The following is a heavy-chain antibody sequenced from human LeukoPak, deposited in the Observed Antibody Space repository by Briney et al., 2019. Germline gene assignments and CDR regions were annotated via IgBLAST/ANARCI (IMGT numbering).Heavy chain of an antibody. CDR3: ARAPKVSPEGYDFWSGYYTGGNWFDP. V-gene: IGHV4-28*03. Sequence: SDTLSLTCAVSGYSISSSNWWGWLRQPPGKGLEWIGYIYYSGSTYYNPSLKSRVTMSVDTSKNQFSLKLSSVTAVDTAVYYCARAPKVSPEGYDFWSGYYTGGNWFDPWGQGTLVTVSS. J-gene: IGHJ5*02. D-gene: IGHD3-3*01. CDR2: IYYSGST. CDR1: GYSISSSNW.